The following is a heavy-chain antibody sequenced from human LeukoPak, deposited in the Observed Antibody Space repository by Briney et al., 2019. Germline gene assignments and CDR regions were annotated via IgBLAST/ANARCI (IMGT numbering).Heavy chain of an antibody. D-gene: IGHD3-10*01. J-gene: IGHJ4*02. V-gene: IGHV1-69*01. Sequence: ASVKVSCKASGGTFSSYAISWVRQAPGQGLEWMGGIIPIFGTANYAQKFQGRVTITADESTSTAYMELSSLRSEDTAVYYCVSYGSGSYPDYWGQGTLVTVSS. CDR1: GGTFSSYA. CDR2: IIPIFGTA. CDR3: VSYGSGSYPDY.